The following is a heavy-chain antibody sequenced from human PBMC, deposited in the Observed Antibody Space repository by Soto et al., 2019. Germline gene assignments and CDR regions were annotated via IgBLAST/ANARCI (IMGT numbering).Heavy chain of an antibody. D-gene: IGHD6-19*01. CDR3: ARSVEWLASFDY. CDR2: MNPNSGNT. J-gene: IGHJ4*02. CDR1: GYTFTSYD. V-gene: IGHV1-8*01. Sequence: QVQLMQSGAEVKKPGASVKVSCKASGYTFTSYDINWVRQATGQGLEWMGWMNPNSGNTGNAQKFQGRITMTRNTSISTAYMELSSLRSEDTAVYYCARSVEWLASFDYWGQGTLVTVSS.